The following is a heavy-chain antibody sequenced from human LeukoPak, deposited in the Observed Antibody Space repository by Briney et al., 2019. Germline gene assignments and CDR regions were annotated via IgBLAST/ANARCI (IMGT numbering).Heavy chain of an antibody. D-gene: IGHD6-13*01. CDR1: GYTFTGYY. V-gene: IGHV1-46*03. J-gene: IGHJ4*02. CDR2: INPSGGST. Sequence: GASVKVSCKASGYTFTGYYMHWVRQAPGQGLEWMGIINPSGGSTSYAQKFQGRVTMTRDTSTSTVYMELSSLRSEDTAVYYCAMSYISGTAAGPYFDYWGQGTLVTVSS. CDR3: AMSYISGTAAGPYFDY.